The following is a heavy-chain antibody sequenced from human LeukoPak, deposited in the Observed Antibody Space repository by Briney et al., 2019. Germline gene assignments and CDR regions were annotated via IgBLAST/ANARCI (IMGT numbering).Heavy chain of an antibody. CDR2: IYSAGSA. Sequence: PGGSLRLSCAASGFAISANYMTWVRQSPGKGLDWVSLIYSAGSADYADSVKGRFTISKDNSKNTVFLQLNSLRAEDTAMYYCASLYCSRGSCAFDVWGQGTLVTVS. V-gene: IGHV3-66*01. CDR1: GFAISANY. J-gene: IGHJ5*02. CDR3: ASLYCSRGSCAFDV. D-gene: IGHD2-15*01.